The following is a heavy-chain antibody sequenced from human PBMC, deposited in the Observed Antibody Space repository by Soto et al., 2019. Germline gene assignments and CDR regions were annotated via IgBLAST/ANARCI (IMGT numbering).Heavy chain of an antibody. J-gene: IGHJ3*02. Sequence: QVQLEQSGAEVKRPGSSVKVSCKTSGGNFNTYPISWVRQAPGHRLEWMGKIIPIFGTPDYAQKFQGRVTINADETSTTVYMKLRSLKSDDSAVYYCARDSRMWGSTGWKRENLFDIWGQGTMVTVSS. CDR1: GGNFNTYP. D-gene: IGHD3-16*01. V-gene: IGHV1-69*18. CDR2: IIPIFGTP. CDR3: ARDSRMWGSTGWKRENLFDI.